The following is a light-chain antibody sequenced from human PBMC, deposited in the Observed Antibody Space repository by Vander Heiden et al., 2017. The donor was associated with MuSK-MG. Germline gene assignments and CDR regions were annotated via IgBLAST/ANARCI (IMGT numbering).Light chain of an antibody. CDR3: QSSDNSDSYV. J-gene: IGLJ1*01. V-gene: IGLV3-25*03. CDR2: KDT. CDR1: ALPKHY. Sequence: SSELTQAPSVSVSPGQTASISCSGTALPKHYVYWYQQKPGQAPVLLIYKDTERPSGIPERFSGSTSGTTVTLTISGVQAEDEADYYCQSSDNSDSYVFGAGTKVTVL.